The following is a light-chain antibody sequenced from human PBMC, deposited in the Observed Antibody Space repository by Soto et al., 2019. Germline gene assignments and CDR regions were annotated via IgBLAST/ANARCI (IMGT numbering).Light chain of an antibody. CDR3: QQSYNTPLT. Sequence: DIQMTQSPSSLSASVGDGVTVTCRASQPIGTSLHWYQQKAGKAPRVLISSASRLQSGVSSRFSGSGSGTHFTLTISSLQLDDFATYYCQQSYNTPLTFGQGTKVDIK. V-gene: IGKV1-39*01. CDR1: QPIGTS. J-gene: IGKJ1*01. CDR2: SAS.